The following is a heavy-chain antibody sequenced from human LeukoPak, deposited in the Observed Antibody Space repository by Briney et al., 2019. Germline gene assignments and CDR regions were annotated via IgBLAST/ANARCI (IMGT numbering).Heavy chain of an antibody. CDR3: AKVFYDSSGQPRGLFDY. CDR1: GFTFSSYA. CDR2: ISGGGGST. V-gene: IGHV3-23*01. Sequence: GGSLRLSCAASGFTFSSYAMSWVRQAPGKGLEWVSAISGGGGSTYYADSVKGRFTISRDNSKNTLYLQMNSLGAEDTAVYYCAKVFYDSSGQPRGLFDYWGQGTLVTVSS. D-gene: IGHD3-22*01. J-gene: IGHJ4*02.